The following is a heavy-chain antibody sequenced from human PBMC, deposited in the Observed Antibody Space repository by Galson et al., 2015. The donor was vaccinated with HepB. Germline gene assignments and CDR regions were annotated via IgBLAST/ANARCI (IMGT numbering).Heavy chain of an antibody. J-gene: IGHJ4*02. CDR1: GFTFSSYA. V-gene: IGHV3-30*04. D-gene: IGHD4-17*01. CDR3: AKDHPDYGDYGVDY. Sequence: SLRLSCAASGFTFSSYAMHWVRQAPGKGLEWVAVISYDGSNKYYADSVKGRFTISRDNSKNTLYLQMNSLRAEDTAVYYCAKDHPDYGDYGVDYWGQGTLVTVSS. CDR2: ISYDGSNK.